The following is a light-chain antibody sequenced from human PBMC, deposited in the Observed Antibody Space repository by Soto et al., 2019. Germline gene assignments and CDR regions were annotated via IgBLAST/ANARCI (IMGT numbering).Light chain of an antibody. Sequence: QSVLSQPASVSGSRGQSITISCTGPSGALGSDNLVSWYQQFPGQPPKLVIYEATKRPSGVSYRFSGSKSGNTASLTISGLQADDEADYYCCSYAATTAFVVFGGGTKLTVL. J-gene: IGLJ2*01. CDR2: EAT. V-gene: IGLV2-23*02. CDR1: SGALGSDNL. CDR3: CSYAATTAFVV.